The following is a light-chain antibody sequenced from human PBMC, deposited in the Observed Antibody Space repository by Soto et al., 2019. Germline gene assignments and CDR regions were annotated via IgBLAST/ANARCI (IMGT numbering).Light chain of an antibody. CDR2: RND. CDR3: AAWDVSLSGWV. Sequence: QSVLTQPPSASGTPGQRVTISCSGSSSNIGSHFVYWYQQLPGTAPQLLIYRNDHRPSGVPDRFSGSKSGTSASLAISGLRSEDESDYYCAAWDVSLSGWVFGGGTKVTVL. V-gene: IGLV1-47*01. J-gene: IGLJ3*02. CDR1: SSNIGSHF.